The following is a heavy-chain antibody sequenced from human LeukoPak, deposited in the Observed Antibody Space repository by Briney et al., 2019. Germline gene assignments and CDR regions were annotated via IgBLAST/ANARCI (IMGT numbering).Heavy chain of an antibody. CDR2: INPNSGGT. Sequence: ASVKVSCKASGGTFSSYAISWVRQAPGQGLEWMGRINPNSGGTNYAQKFQGRVTMTRDTSISTAYMELSRLRSDDTAVYYCARAAKRGIAVALKGNWFDPWGQGTLVTVSS. J-gene: IGHJ5*02. CDR3: ARAAKRGIAVALKGNWFDP. V-gene: IGHV1-2*06. CDR1: GGTFSSYA. D-gene: IGHD6-19*01.